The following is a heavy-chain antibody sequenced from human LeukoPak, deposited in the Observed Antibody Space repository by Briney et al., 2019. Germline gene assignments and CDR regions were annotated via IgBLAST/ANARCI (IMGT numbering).Heavy chain of an antibody. Sequence: GGSLRPSCAASGFTFSSYAMSWVRQAPGKGLEWVSTISESGANTHYAASVKGRFTISRDDSKNTLYVQMNSLRVEGTAIYYCTTQCSGSSCRLPDVWGQGTTVTVSS. D-gene: IGHD2-15*01. CDR2: ISESGANT. J-gene: IGHJ6*02. V-gene: IGHV3-23*01. CDR1: GFTFSSYA. CDR3: TTQCSGSSCRLPDV.